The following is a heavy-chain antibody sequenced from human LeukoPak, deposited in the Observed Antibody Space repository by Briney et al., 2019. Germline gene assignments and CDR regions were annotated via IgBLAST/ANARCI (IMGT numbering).Heavy chain of an antibody. J-gene: IGHJ4*02. V-gene: IGHV3-66*02. CDR2: IYSGGST. D-gene: IGHD1-26*01. Sequence: GGSLRLSCAASGFTVSSNYMSWVRQAPGKGLEWVSVIYSGGSTYYADSVKGRFTISRDNSKNTLYLQMNSLRAEDTAVYYCAGSIVGATISSYYFDYWGQGTLVTVSS. CDR3: AGSIVGATISSYYFDY. CDR1: GFTVSSNY.